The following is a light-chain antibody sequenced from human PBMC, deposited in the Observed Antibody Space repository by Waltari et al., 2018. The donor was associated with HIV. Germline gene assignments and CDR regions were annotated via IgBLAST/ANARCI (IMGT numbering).Light chain of an antibody. CDR3: AAWDDSLKGV. CDR1: SSNIGSNP. CDR2: SNN. Sequence: QSVLTQPPSASGTPGQRVTIPCSGSSSNIGSNPVNWYQHLPGTAPKLLMYSNNQRPSGVPDRFSGSKSGTSASLVISGLQSEDEGDYYCAAWDDSLKGVFGGGTKLTVL. V-gene: IGLV1-44*01. J-gene: IGLJ3*02.